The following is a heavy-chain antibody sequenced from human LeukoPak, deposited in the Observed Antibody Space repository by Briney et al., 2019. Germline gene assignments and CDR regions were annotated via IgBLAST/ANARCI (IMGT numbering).Heavy chain of an antibody. CDR1: GYTFTGYY. CDR3: ARDLTITMVRGVPGMNWFDP. Sequence: VASVKVSCKASGYTFTGYYMHWVRQAPGQGLEWMGWINPNSGGTNYAQKFQGRVTMTRDTSISTAYMELSRLRSDDTAVYYCARDLTITMVRGVPGMNWFDPWGQGTLVTVSS. V-gene: IGHV1-2*02. J-gene: IGHJ5*02. CDR2: INPNSGGT. D-gene: IGHD3-10*01.